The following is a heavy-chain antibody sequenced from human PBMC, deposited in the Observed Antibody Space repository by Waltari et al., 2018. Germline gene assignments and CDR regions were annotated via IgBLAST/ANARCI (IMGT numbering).Heavy chain of an antibody. V-gene: IGHV4-59*01. CDR2: IYYSGST. CDR1: GGTISSYY. D-gene: IGHD3-10*01. J-gene: IGHJ6*04. CDR3: ARDCMVQGVIGGWDV. Sequence: QVQLQESGPGLAKPSETMSHTCTVSGGTISSYYWSWIRQPPGKGLEWIGYIYYSGSTNYNPSLKSRVTISVDTSKNQFSLKLSSVTAADTAVYYCARDCMVQGVIGGWDVWGKGTTVTVSS.